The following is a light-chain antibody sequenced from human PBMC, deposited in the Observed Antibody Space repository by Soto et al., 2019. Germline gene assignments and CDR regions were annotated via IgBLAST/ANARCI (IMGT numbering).Light chain of an antibody. CDR2: AAS. Sequence: DIQLTQSPSSLSAFVGDRVTITGRVSQGITTYLNWYQQKPGKAPKLLIYAASSLQSGVPSRFSGSGSGTDFTLTISSLQPEDFATYYCQESYSTPSVTFGPGTKVDNK. V-gene: IGKV1-39*01. J-gene: IGKJ3*01. CDR1: QGITTY. CDR3: QESYSTPSVT.